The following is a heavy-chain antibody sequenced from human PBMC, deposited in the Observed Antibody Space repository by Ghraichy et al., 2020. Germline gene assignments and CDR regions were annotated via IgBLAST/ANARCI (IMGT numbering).Heavy chain of an antibody. J-gene: IGHJ4*02. CDR3: ARDPLPDYYDSSGYST. CDR1: GFTVSSNY. Sequence: GGSLRLSCAASGFTVSSNYMSWVRQAPGKGLEWVSVIYSGGSTYYADSVKGRFTISRDNSKNTLYLQMNSLRAEDTAVYYCARDPLPDYYDSSGYSTWGQGTLVTVSS. V-gene: IGHV3-53*01. D-gene: IGHD3-22*01. CDR2: IYSGGST.